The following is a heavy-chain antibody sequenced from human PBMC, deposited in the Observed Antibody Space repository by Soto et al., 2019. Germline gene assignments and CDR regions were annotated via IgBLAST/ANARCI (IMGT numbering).Heavy chain of an antibody. CDR1: GYTFTVYY. V-gene: IGHV1-2*02. J-gene: IGHJ4*02. D-gene: IGHD1-26*01. CDR3: ARDLAKGGGSAGFDY. Sequence: VASVKVSCKASGYTFTVYYMHWVRQAPGQGLEWMGWINPKSGGTMYPQKFQGRVTMTWDTSISTAYMALTRLRSDDTAVYCCARDLAKGGGSAGFDYWGQGTLVTVSS. CDR2: INPKSGGT.